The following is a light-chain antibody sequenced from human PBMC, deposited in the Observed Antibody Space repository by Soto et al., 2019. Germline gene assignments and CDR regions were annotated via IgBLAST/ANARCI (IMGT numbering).Light chain of an antibody. CDR1: RDDVGGYKY. J-gene: IGLJ1*01. CDR2: EVD. Sequence: QSALTQPPSASGSPGQSITISCTGSRDDVGGYKYVSWYQQHPGKAPKLIIYEVDKRPSGVPDRFSGSKSDNTASLTVSGLQTEDEADYYCSSYAGRNNFVFGTGTQLTVL. CDR3: SSYAGRNNFV. V-gene: IGLV2-8*01.